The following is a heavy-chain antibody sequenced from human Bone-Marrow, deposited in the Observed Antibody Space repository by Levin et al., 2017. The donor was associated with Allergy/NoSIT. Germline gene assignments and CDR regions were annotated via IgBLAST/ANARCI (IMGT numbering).Heavy chain of an antibody. D-gene: IGHD5-18*01. CDR2: INHSGST. Sequence: MASETLSLTCAVYGGSFSGYYWSWIRQPPGKGLEWIGEINHSGSTNYNPSLKSRVTISVDTSKNQFSLKLSSVTAADTAVYYCARGLLRSGYSYGPRRYYFDYWGQGTLVTVSS. CDR3: ARGLLRSGYSYGPRRYYFDY. V-gene: IGHV4-34*01. CDR1: GGSFSGYY. J-gene: IGHJ4*02.